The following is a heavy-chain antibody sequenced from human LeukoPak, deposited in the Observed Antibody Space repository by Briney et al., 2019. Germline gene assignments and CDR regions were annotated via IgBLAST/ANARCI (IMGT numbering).Heavy chain of an antibody. CDR1: GGSISSSSYY. J-gene: IGHJ4*02. CDR3: ATTKQGAAAIDY. Sequence: SETLSLTCTVSGGSISSSSYYWGWIRQPPGKGLEWIGYIYYSGSTNYNPSLKSRVTISVDTSKNQFSLKLSSVTAADTAVYYCATTKQGAAAIDYWGQGTLVTVSS. CDR2: IYYSGST. V-gene: IGHV4-61*05. D-gene: IGHD6-13*01.